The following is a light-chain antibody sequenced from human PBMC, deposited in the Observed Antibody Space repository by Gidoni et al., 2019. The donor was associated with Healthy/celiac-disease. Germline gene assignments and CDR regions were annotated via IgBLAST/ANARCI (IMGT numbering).Light chain of an antibody. CDR2: WAS. Sequence: DIVMTQSPDSLAVSLGERATINCKSSQSVLYSSNNKNYLAWYHQKPGQPPKLLIYWASTRESGVPDRFSGSGSGTDFTLTISSLQAEDVAVYYCQQYYSTPTWTFXQXTKVEIK. CDR1: QSVLYSSNNKNY. V-gene: IGKV4-1*01. J-gene: IGKJ1*01. CDR3: QQYYSTPTWT.